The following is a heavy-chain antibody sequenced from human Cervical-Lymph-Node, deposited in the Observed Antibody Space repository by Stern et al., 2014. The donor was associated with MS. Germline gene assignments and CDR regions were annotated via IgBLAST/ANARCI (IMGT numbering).Heavy chain of an antibody. CDR1: GYAFTSYY. V-gene: IGHV1-46*01. J-gene: IGHJ4*02. CDR3: ARDLGTTPSLRY. D-gene: IGHD1-7*01. Sequence: MQLVESGAEVKKPGASVNVSCRASGYAFTSYYIHWVRQAPGQGLEWMGIINPSGGSTHYAQKFQGRVTMTRGTSTSTVYMELSTLRSEDTATYYCARDLGTTPSLRYWGQGTLVTVSS. CDR2: INPSGGST.